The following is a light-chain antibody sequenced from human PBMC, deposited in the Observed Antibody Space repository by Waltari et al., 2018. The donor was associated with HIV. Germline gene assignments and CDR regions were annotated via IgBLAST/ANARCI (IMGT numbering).Light chain of an antibody. CDR2: LNSDGSH. J-gene: IGLJ2*01. V-gene: IGLV4-69*01. CDR1: SGHSSYA. Sequence: QLVVTQSPSASASLGASVKRTCTLSSGHSSYALAWQQQRPQKGTRYLLKLNSDGSHSKGDGIPDRFSGSSSGAERYLTIASLQSEDEADYYCQTWATGIVVFGGGTKLTVL. CDR3: QTWATGIVV.